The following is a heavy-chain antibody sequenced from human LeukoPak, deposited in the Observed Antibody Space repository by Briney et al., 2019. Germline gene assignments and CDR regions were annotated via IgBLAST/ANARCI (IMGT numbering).Heavy chain of an antibody. Sequence: ASVKVSCKVSGYTLTELSMHWVRQAPGKGLEWMGGFDPEDGETIYAQKFQGRVTMTEDTSTDTAYMELSSLRSEDTAVYYCASARSRGAYSTRHWSVPSGHGNLVTVYS. CDR2: FDPEDGET. D-gene: IGHD2-15*01. CDR3: ASARSRGAYSTRHWSVP. V-gene: IGHV1-24*01. CDR1: GYTLTELS. J-gene: IGHJ5*02.